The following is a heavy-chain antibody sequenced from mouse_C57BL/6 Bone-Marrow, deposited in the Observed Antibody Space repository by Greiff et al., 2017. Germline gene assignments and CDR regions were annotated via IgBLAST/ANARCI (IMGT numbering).Heavy chain of an antibody. CDR2: SWWDDDK. Sequence: QVTLKVSGPGILQPSQTLSLTCSFSGFSLSTFGMGVGWIRQPSGQGLEWLAHSWWDDDKYYNPALKSRLTISKDTSTNQVFLKIANVDTADTATYYCARIPLITTGDAMDYWGQGTSVTVSS. D-gene: IGHD1-1*01. CDR3: ARIPLITTGDAMDY. J-gene: IGHJ4*01. CDR1: GFSLSTFGMG. V-gene: IGHV8-8*01.